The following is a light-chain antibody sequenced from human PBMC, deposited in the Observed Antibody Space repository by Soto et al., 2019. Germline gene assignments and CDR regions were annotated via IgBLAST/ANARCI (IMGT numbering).Light chain of an antibody. CDR3: SSYAVTNIFV. CDR1: SSDIGSYNH. CDR2: AVS. Sequence: QSALTQPASVSGSPGQSITISCSGTSSDIGSYNHVAWYQQFPGKSPKLMIYAVSDRPPGVSDRFSGSKSGSTASLTVSGLQAEDEAEYYCSSYAVTNIFVFGTGTKLTVL. J-gene: IGLJ1*01. V-gene: IGLV2-14*03.